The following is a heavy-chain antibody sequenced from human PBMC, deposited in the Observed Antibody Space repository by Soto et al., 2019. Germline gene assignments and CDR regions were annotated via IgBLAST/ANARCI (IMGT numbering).Heavy chain of an antibody. J-gene: IGHJ6*02. CDR1: GYTLTELS. Sequence: SVKVSCKVSGYTLTELSMHWVRQAPVKGLEWMGGFDPEDGETIYAQKLQGRVTMTEDTSTDTAYMELSSLRSEDTAVYYCATDSPQLGPYYYYYGMDVWGQGTTVTVSS. V-gene: IGHV1-24*01. CDR3: ATDSPQLGPYYYYYGMDV. D-gene: IGHD6-6*01. CDR2: FDPEDGET.